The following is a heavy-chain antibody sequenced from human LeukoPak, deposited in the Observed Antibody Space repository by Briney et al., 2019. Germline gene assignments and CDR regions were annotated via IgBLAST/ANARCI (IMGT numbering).Heavy chain of an antibody. D-gene: IGHD1-14*01. CDR2: ISYDGSNK. V-gene: IGHV3-30*04. CDR1: GFTFSSYA. CDR3: ARGKPNPIDY. Sequence: GRSLRLSCAASGFTFSSYAMHWFRQAPGKGLEWVAVISYDGSNKYYADSVKGRFTISRDNSKNTLYLQMNSLRAEDTAVYYCARGKPNPIDYWGQGTLVTVSS. J-gene: IGHJ4*02.